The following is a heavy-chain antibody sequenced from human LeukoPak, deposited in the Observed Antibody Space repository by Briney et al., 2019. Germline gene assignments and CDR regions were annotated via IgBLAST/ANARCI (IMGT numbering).Heavy chain of an antibody. J-gene: IGHJ6*03. D-gene: IGHD1-26*01. V-gene: IGHV1-2*02. Sequence: ASVKVSCKASGYTFTSYYIHWVRQAPGQGLEWMGWINPNSGGTNYAQKFQGRVTMTRDTSISTAYMELSRLRSDDTAGYYCARDVIVGATYYYYMDVWGKGTTVTVSS. CDR1: GYTFTSYY. CDR2: INPNSGGT. CDR3: ARDVIVGATYYYYMDV.